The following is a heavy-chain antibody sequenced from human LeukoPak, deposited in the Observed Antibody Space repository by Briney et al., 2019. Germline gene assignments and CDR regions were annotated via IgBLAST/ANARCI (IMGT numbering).Heavy chain of an antibody. D-gene: IGHD1-1*01. V-gene: IGHV1-2*04. CDR3: ARDLGYNWNDGGCDY. Sequence: ASVKVSCKASGYTFTGYYMHWVRQAPGQGLEWIGWINPNSGGTNYAQKFQGWVTMTRDTSISTAYMELSRLRSDDTAVYYCARDLGYNWNDGGCDYWGQGTLVTVSS. J-gene: IGHJ4*02. CDR1: GYTFTGYY. CDR2: INPNSGGT.